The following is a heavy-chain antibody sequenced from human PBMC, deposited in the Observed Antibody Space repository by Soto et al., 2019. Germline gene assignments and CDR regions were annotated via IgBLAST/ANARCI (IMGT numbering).Heavy chain of an antibody. CDR1: KFTFSTYD. CDR2: VSYDGNKR. V-gene: IGHV3-30*18. J-gene: IGHJ4*02. D-gene: IGHD6-19*01. Sequence: HLVESGGGVVQPGKSLRLSCAASKFTFSTYDMHWVRQAPGKGLEWVAVVSYDGNKRYYADSVKGRFTISRDNCKNTVYLEMTSLRPAVTAVYLCAKGRVSSGWYSREGDYWGQGNLVTVSS. CDR3: AKGRVSSGWYSREGDY.